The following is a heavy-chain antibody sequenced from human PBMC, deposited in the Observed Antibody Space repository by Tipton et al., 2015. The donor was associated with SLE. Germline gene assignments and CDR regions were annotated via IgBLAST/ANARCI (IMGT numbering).Heavy chain of an antibody. CDR2: ISYDGSNK. CDR3: ASLITIFGVIIGDDAFDI. Sequence: SLRLSCAASGFTFSHYVMHWVRQAPGKGLEWVAHISYDGSNKYYADSVKGRFTISRDNSKNTLYLQMDSLREEDRAVYYCASLITIFGVIIGDDAFDIWGQGTMVTVSS. D-gene: IGHD3-3*01. V-gene: IGHV3-30-3*01. CDR1: GFTFSHYV. J-gene: IGHJ3*02.